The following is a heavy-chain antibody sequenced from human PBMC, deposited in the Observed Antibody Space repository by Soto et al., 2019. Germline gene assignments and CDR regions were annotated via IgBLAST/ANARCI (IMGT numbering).Heavy chain of an antibody. V-gene: IGHV1-3*01. CDR3: AVAVATLSWFDP. CDR1: GYTFTSYA. D-gene: IGHD6-19*01. Sequence: VASVKVSCKASGYTFTSYAMHWVRQAPGQRLEWMGWINAGNGNTKYSQKFQGRVTITRDTSASTAYMELSSLRSEDTGVYYCAVAVATLSWFDPWGKGPLVTV. J-gene: IGHJ5*02. CDR2: INAGNGNT.